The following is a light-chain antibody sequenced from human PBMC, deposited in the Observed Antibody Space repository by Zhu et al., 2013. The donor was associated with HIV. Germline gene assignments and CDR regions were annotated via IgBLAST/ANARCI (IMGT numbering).Light chain of an antibody. J-gene: IGLJ1*01. CDR1: SGSVSTNHY. CDR2: KTN. CDR3: LLFMGRDKYV. Sequence: QTVVTQEPSFSVSPGGTATLTCGLSSGSVSTNHYPSWYQQTPGQAPRTLIYKTNTRSSGVPDRFSGSILGNKAALTITGAQVDDESVYYCLLFMGRDKYVFGPGTRVTVL. V-gene: IGLV8-61*01.